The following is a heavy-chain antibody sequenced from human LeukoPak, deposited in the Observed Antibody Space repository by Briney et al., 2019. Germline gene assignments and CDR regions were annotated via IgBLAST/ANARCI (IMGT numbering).Heavy chain of an antibody. J-gene: IGHJ4*02. Sequence: SETLSLTCTVSGDSISTYYWTWVRQPPGKGLEWIGYIYYSGDTNYNPSLKSRVTISVDTSKNQFSLKLSSVTAADTAVYYCARGGYGLDYWGQGTLVTVSS. CDR2: IYYSGDT. CDR3: ARGGYGLDY. D-gene: IGHD5-18*01. V-gene: IGHV4-59*01. CDR1: GDSISTYY.